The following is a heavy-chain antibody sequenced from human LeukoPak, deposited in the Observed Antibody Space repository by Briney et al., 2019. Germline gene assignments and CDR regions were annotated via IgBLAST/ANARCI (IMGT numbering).Heavy chain of an antibody. J-gene: IGHJ4*02. D-gene: IGHD2-15*01. CDR2: ISGSGGST. Sequence: GGSLTLSCAASGFTFSSHAMSWVRQAPGKGLEWVSAISGSGGSTYYADSVKGRFTISRDNSKDSLYLQMNSLRAEDTAVYYCAKASRYCSGGTCYSIRTGFDYWGQGTLVTVSS. CDR1: GFTFSSHA. CDR3: AKASRYCSGGTCYSIRTGFDY. V-gene: IGHV3-23*01.